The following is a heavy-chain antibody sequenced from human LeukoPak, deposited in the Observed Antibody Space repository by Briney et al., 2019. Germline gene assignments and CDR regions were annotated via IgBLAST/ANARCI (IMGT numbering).Heavy chain of an antibody. CDR2: INPSGGST. CDR1: GYTFTSYY. J-gene: IGHJ3*02. D-gene: IGHD2-2*01. CDR3: ATGDCSSTSCYDAFDI. Sequence: ASVKVSCKASGYTFTSYYMHWVRQAPGQGLEWMGIINPSGGSTSYAQKFQGRVTMTEDTSTDTAYMELSSLRSEDTAVYYCATGDCSSTSCYDAFDIWGQGTMVTVSS. V-gene: IGHV1-46*01.